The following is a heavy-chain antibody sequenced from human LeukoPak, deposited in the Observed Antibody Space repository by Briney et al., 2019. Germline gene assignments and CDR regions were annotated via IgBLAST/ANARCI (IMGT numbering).Heavy chain of an antibody. V-gene: IGHV4-34*01. D-gene: IGHD6-19*01. CDR3: ARGTKYSSGWKVSSDDYYMDV. CDR1: GGSFSGYY. CDR2: INHSGST. J-gene: IGHJ6*03. Sequence: PSETLSLTCAVYGGSFSGYYWSWIRQPPGKGLEWIGEINHSGSTNYNPSLKSRVTISVDTSKNQFSLKLSSVTAADTAVYYCARGTKYSSGWKVSSDDYYMDVWGKGTTVTVSS.